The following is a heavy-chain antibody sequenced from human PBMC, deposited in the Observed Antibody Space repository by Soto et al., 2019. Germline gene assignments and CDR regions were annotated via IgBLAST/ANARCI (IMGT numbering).Heavy chain of an antibody. CDR2: INPIFGTA. CDR1: GYTFTSYY. Sequence: ASVKVSCKASGYTFTSYYMHWVRQAPGQGLEWMGMINPIFGTANFAQKFQGRVTITADESTSTAYMELSSLRSEDTAVYYCAIEYSSSPPYYPIGYWGQGTLVTVSS. D-gene: IGHD6-6*01. V-gene: IGHV1-69*15. J-gene: IGHJ4*02. CDR3: AIEYSSSPPYYPIGY.